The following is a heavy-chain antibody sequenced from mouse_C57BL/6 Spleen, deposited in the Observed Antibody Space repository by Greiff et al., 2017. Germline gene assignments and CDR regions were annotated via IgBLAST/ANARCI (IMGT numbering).Heavy chain of an antibody. V-gene: IGHV1-50*01. J-gene: IGHJ2*01. CDR2: IDPSDSYT. Sequence: VQLQQSGAELVKPGASVKLSCKASGYTFTSYWMQWVKQRPGQGLEWIGEIDPSDSYTNYNQKFKGKATLTVDTSSSPAYMQLSSLTSEDSAVYYCARFDRDYWGQGTTLTVSS. CDR1: GYTFTSYW. CDR3: ARFDRDY.